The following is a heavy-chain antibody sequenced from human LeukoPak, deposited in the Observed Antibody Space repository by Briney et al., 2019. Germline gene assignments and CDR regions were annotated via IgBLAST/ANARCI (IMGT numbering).Heavy chain of an antibody. CDR1: GYTFTDYY. V-gene: IGHV1-2*02. Sequence: ASVKVSCKASGYTFTDYYMHWVRQAPGQGLECMGWINPDSGDTYYAQKFQGSITMTRDTSITTVYMELTRLTSDDTAVYYCAKENIIGGIVDGEDYWGQGTLVTVSS. CDR3: AKENIIGGIVDGEDY. D-gene: IGHD3-16*01. CDR2: INPDSGDT. J-gene: IGHJ4*02.